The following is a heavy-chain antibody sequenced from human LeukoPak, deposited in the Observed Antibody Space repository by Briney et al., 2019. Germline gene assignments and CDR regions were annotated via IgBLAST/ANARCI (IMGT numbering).Heavy chain of an antibody. CDR2: IKQDGSEK. J-gene: IGHJ4*02. V-gene: IGHV3-7*01. Sequence: GGSLRLSCAASGFTFSSYWMSWVRQAPGKGLEWVANIKQDGSEKYYVDSVKGRFTISRDNAKNSLYLQMNSLRAEDTAVYYCARQARRRQLVHFDYWGQGTLVTVSS. CDR3: ARQARRRQLVHFDY. CDR1: GFTFSSYW. D-gene: IGHD6-13*01.